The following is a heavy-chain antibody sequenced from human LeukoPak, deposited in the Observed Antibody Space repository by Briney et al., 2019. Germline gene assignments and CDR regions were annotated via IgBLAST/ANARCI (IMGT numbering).Heavy chain of an antibody. Sequence: PGGSLRLSCAASGFTFSSNWMSWVRQAPGKGLEWVANIKQDGSEKYYVDSVKGRFTISRDNAKNSLYLQMNSLRAEDTAVYYCARDRVWTVLYWGQGTLVTVSS. CDR1: GFTFSSNW. J-gene: IGHJ4*02. CDR3: ARDRVWTVLY. V-gene: IGHV3-7*01. D-gene: IGHD6-13*01. CDR2: IKQDGSEK.